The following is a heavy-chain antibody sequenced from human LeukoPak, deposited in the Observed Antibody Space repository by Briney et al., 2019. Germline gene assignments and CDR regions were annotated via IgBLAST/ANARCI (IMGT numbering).Heavy chain of an antibody. CDR3: TTMGCSGGSCYSDYYYYGMDV. Sequence: PGGSLRLSCAASGFTFSSYAMSWVRQAPGKGLEWVGRIKSKTDGGTTDYAAPVKGRFTISRDDSKDTLYLQMNSLKTEDTAVFYCTTMGCSGGSCYSDYYYYGMDVWGQGTTVTVSS. V-gene: IGHV3-15*01. CDR2: IKSKTDGGTT. D-gene: IGHD2-15*01. CDR1: GFTFSSYA. J-gene: IGHJ6*02.